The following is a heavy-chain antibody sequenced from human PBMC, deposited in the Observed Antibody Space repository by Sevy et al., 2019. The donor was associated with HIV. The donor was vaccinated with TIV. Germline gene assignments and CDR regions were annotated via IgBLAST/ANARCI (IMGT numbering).Heavy chain of an antibody. CDR2: TYYRSKWYN. J-gene: IGHJ4*02. CDR1: GDSVSSNSAA. D-gene: IGHD3-22*01. Sequence: SQTLSLTCAISGDSVSSNSAAWNWIRQSPSRGLEWLGRTYYRSKWYNDYAVSVKSRITINPDTSKNQFSLQLNSVTPEDTAVYYCARDMERYYDSSGYYSPFDYWGQGTLVTVSS. CDR3: ARDMERYYDSSGYYSPFDY. V-gene: IGHV6-1*01.